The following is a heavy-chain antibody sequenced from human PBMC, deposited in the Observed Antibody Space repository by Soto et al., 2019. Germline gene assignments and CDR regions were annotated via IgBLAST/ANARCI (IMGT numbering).Heavy chain of an antibody. Sequence: GASVKVSCKASGYTFTSYAMHWVRQAPGQRLEWMGWINAGNGNTKYSQKFQGRVTITRDTSASTAYMELSSLRSEDTAEYYCARDGHDSSGPYIDYWGQGTLVTVSS. CDR1: GYTFTSYA. D-gene: IGHD3-22*01. V-gene: IGHV1-3*01. J-gene: IGHJ4*02. CDR2: INAGNGNT. CDR3: ARDGHDSSGPYIDY.